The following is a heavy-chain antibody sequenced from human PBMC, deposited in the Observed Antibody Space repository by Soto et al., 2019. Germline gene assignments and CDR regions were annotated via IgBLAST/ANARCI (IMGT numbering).Heavy chain of an antibody. J-gene: IGHJ5*02. Sequence: SETLSLTCTVSGDSISGYFWSWIRQPPGKGLEWIGQIYSSGSTNYNPSLKSRVTISVDTSKNQFSLKLSSVTAADTAVYYCARQPRLRYSSSSAWFDPWGQGTLVTVSS. V-gene: IGHV4-59*08. D-gene: IGHD6-6*01. CDR1: GDSISGYF. CDR3: ARQPRLRYSSSSAWFDP. CDR2: IYSSGST.